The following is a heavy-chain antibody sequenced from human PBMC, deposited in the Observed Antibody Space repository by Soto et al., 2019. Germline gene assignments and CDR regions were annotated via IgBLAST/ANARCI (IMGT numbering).Heavy chain of an antibody. CDR3: ARGSHGSDRYYGMDV. CDR1: GFSFSSYG. Sequence: GGSMRLACAASGFSFSSYGMHGVRQAPGKGLEWVAVIWYDGSNKYYADSVKGRFTISRDNSKNTLYLQMNSLRAEDTAVYYCARGSHGSDRYYGMDVWGQGTTVTVSS. CDR2: IWYDGSNK. J-gene: IGHJ6*02. D-gene: IGHD2-21*01. V-gene: IGHV3-33*01.